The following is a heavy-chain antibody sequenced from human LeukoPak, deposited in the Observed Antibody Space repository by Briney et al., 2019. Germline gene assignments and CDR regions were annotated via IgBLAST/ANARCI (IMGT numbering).Heavy chain of an antibody. V-gene: IGHV3-74*01. CDR3: TRGGYSGSYYRFS. CDR2: TSKDGSHT. J-gene: IGHJ4*02. D-gene: IGHD5-18*01. Sequence: GGSLRLSCAASGFTFSDFWIHWVRQAPGKGPEWLSRTSKDGSHTVYADSAKGRFTASRDNTKNTIDLEVTNLRPEDTAVYYCTRGGYSGSYYRFSWGQGTLVTVAS. CDR1: GFTFSDFW.